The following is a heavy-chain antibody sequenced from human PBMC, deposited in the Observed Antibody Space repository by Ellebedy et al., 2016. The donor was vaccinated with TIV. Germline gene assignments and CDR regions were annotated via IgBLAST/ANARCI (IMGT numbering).Heavy chain of an antibody. CDR3: ARDREGCFDI. CDR1: GLTSNTFD. CDR2: ISPTGDT. V-gene: IGHV3-13*01. J-gene: IGHJ3*02. Sequence: GGSLRLXXAASGLTSNTFDMHWVRQATGKGLEWVSAISPTGDTFYSGSVRGRFTISRETAKNSFYLQMNSLRDGDTAVYYCARDREGCFDIWGRGTVVTVSS.